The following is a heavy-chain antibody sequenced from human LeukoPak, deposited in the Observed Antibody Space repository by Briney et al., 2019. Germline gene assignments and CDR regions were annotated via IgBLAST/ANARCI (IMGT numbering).Heavy chain of an antibody. V-gene: IGHV3-23*01. CDR2: ISGSGGST. CDR3: AKDLVGSLITRYRRITPFDY. D-gene: IGHD2-8*02. Sequence: GGSLRLSCAASGFTFSRNGMTWVRQAPGKGLEWVSAISGSGGSTYYADSVKGRFTISRDNSKNTLYLQMNSLRAEDTAVYYCAKDLVGSLITRYRRITPFDYWGQGTLVTVSS. J-gene: IGHJ4*02. CDR1: GFTFSRNG.